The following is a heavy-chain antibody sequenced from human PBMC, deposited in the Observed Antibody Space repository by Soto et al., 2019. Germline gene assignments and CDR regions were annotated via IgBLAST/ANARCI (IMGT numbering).Heavy chain of an antibody. CDR1: GYSFMKYG. Sequence: ASVKVSCKGFGYSFMKYGINWVRQAPGQGLEWVGWISPYSGYTHSAQKFHGRLTLTTDTAASTAYMELRILRSADTALYYCAREPSVLIPAAQPSRFDSWRQGXLVTV. CDR2: ISPYSGYT. CDR3: AREPSVLIPAAQPSRFDS. V-gene: IGHV1-18*01. J-gene: IGHJ4*02. D-gene: IGHD2-2*01.